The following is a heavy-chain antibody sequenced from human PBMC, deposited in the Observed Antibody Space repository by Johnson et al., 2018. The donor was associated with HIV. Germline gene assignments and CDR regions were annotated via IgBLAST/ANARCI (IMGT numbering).Heavy chain of an antibody. D-gene: IGHD3-10*01. V-gene: IGHV3-7*01. CDR1: GFTFSSYW. CDR2: IKQDGSEK. Sequence: VQLVESGGGLVQPGGSLRLSCAASGFTFSSYWMSWVRQAPGKGLEWVANIKQDGSEKYYADSVKGRFTISRDNSKNTLYLQMDSLRAEDTAVYYCAKGHPYYYGSGSYYNGDAFDIWGQGTMVTVSS. J-gene: IGHJ3*02. CDR3: AKGHPYYYGSGSYYNGDAFDI.